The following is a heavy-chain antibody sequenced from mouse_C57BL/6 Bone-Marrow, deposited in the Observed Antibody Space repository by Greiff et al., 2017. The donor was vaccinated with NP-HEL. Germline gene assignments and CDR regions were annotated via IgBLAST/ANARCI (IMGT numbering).Heavy chain of an antibody. Sequence: EVKLVESGGGLVQPGESLKLSCESNEYEFPSHDMSWVRKTPEKRLELVAAINSDGGSTYYPDTMERRFIISRDNTKKTLYLQMSSLRSEDTALYDCARKNGNYGAMDYWGQGTSVTVSS. CDR3: ARKNGNYGAMDY. J-gene: IGHJ4*01. CDR1: EYEFPSHD. V-gene: IGHV5-2*01. CDR2: INSDGGST. D-gene: IGHD2-1*01.